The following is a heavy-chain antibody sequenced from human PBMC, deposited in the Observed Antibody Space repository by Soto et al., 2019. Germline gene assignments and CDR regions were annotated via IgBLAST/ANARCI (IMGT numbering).Heavy chain of an antibody. CDR3: SRPHPTGIPAAGDFDN. V-gene: IGHV3-73*02. D-gene: IGHD6-13*01. CDR2: IRSKANSYAT. CDR1: GFTFSDSA. J-gene: IGHJ4*02. Sequence: EVQLVESGGGLVQPGGSLKLSCAASGFTFSDSAIHWVRQASGKGLEWVGRIRSKANSYATAYAASVKGRFTISRDDSKNTAYLQMDSLNTEDTAVYYCSRPHPTGIPAAGDFDNWGQGTLVTVSS.